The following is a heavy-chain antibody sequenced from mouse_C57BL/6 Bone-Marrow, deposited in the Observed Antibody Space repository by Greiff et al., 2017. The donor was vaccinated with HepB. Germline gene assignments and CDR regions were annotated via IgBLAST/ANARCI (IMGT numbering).Heavy chain of an antibody. CDR3: AREGVDWDRYYAMDY. CDR1: GYTFTSYG. V-gene: IGHV1-81*01. J-gene: IGHJ4*01. D-gene: IGHD4-1*01. Sequence: VQLQQSGAELARPGASVKLSCKASGYTFTSYGISWVKQRTGQGLEWIGEIYPRSGNTYYNEKFKGKATLTADKSSSTAYMELRSLTSEDSAVYFCAREGVDWDRYYAMDYWGQGTSVTVSS. CDR2: IYPRSGNT.